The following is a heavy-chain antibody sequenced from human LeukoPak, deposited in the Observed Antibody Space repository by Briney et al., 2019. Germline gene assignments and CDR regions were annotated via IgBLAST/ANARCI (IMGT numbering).Heavy chain of an antibody. D-gene: IGHD2-2*01. Sequence: SSETLSLTCAVYGGSFSGYYWSWIRQPPGKGLEWIGEINHSGSTNYNPSLKSRATISVDTSKNQFSLKLSSVTAADTAVYYCARGPGVVPAAMDYWFDPWGQGTLVTVSS. CDR3: ARGPGVVPAAMDYWFDP. CDR1: GGSFSGYY. V-gene: IGHV4-34*01. CDR2: INHSGST. J-gene: IGHJ5*02.